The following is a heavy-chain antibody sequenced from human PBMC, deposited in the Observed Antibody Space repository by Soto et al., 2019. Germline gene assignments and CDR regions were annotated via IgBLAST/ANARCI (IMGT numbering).Heavy chain of an antibody. CDR2: IYYSGST. J-gene: IGHJ4*02. V-gene: IGHV4-30-4*01. D-gene: IGHD5-12*01. Sequence: SETLSLTCTVSGGSISSGDYYWSWIRQPPGKGLEWIGYIYYSGSTYYNPSLKSRVTISVDTSKNQFSLKLSSVTAADTAVYYCARDGRDGYKQYYFDYWGQGTLVTVPS. CDR3: ARDGRDGYKQYYFDY. CDR1: GGSISSGDYY.